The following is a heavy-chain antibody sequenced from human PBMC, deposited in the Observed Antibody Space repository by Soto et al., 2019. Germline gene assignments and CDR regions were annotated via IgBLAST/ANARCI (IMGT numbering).Heavy chain of an antibody. CDR3: ARDHLGIAAGDFDL. D-gene: IGHD6-19*01. V-gene: IGHV3-21*01. CDR1: GFSFDTYN. CDR2: IRSGRPDI. J-gene: IGHJ4*02. Sequence: GGSLRLSGAASGFSFDTYNMNWVLQAPGKGLEWVSSIRSGRPDIIYADSVRGRFTISRDDAKKSLVLQMNSLRADDTAVYYCARDHLGIAAGDFDLWGQGTLVTVSS.